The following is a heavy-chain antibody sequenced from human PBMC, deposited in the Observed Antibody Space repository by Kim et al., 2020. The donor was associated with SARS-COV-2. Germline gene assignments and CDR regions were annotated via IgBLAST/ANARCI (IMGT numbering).Heavy chain of an antibody. J-gene: IGHJ4*02. V-gene: IGHV4-34*01. CDR3: ASSEYSYGYLDY. Sequence: NYNPSLKSRVTISGDTSKNQFSRKLSSVTAADTAVYYCASSEYSYGYLDYWGQGTLVTVSS. D-gene: IGHD5-18*01.